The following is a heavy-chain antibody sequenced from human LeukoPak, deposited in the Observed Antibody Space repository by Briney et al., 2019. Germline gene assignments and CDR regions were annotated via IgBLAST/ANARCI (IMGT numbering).Heavy chain of an antibody. D-gene: IGHD2-2*02. J-gene: IGHJ6*02. CDR3: ARDTRGYCSSTSCYKGADYYYYYGMDV. Sequence: SQTLSLTCTVSGGSISSGGYYWSWIRQHPGKGLEWIVYIYYSGSTYYNPSLKSRVTISVDTSKNQFSLKLSSVTAADTAVYYCARDTRGYCSSTSCYKGADYYYYYGMDVWGQGTTVTVSS. CDR1: GGSISSGGYY. CDR2: IYYSGST. V-gene: IGHV4-31*03.